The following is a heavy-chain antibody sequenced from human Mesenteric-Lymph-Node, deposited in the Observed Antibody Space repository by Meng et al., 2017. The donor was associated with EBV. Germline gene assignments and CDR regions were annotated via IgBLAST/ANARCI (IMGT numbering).Heavy chain of an antibody. V-gene: IGHV4-39*07. Sequence: QLQLQESGPXLVKPXXXRSLTCTVSGDSMTTRSHYWGWIRQPPGRGLEWIGSVFYTGSTYYTPSLESRATVSVDTSKNQFSLRLKSVTAADTAIYYCARDGVSTGFDYWGQGTMVTVSS. J-gene: IGHJ4*02. CDR3: ARDGVSTGFDY. CDR1: GDSMTTRSHY. CDR2: VFYTGST. D-gene: IGHD3-16*01.